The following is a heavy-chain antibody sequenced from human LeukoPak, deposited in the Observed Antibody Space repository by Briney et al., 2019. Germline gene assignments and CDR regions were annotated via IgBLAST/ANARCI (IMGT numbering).Heavy chain of an antibody. J-gene: IGHJ4*02. CDR2: ISSDGSNK. Sequence: GRSLRLSCAASGFTFSSYAMHWVRQAPGKGLEWVAAISSDGSNKYYADSVKGRFTISRDNAKNSLYLQMNSLRAEDTALYYCAKDLEWELRGWGFDYWGQGTLVTVSS. D-gene: IGHD1-26*01. CDR3: AKDLEWELRGWGFDY. CDR1: GFTFSSYA. V-gene: IGHV3-30*04.